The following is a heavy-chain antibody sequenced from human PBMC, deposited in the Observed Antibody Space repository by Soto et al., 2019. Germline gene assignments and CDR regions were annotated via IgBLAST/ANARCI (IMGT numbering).Heavy chain of an antibody. D-gene: IGHD6-6*01. CDR2: INPNSGGT. J-gene: IGHJ6*03. CDR1: GYTFTGYY. Sequence: ASVKVSCKASGYTFTGYYMHWVRQAPGQGLEWMGWINPNSGGTNYAQKFQGWVTMTRDTSISTAYMELSRLRSDDTAVYYCARKRPPPIAAVTYYMDVWGKGTTVTVSS. V-gene: IGHV1-2*04. CDR3: ARKRPPPIAAVTYYMDV.